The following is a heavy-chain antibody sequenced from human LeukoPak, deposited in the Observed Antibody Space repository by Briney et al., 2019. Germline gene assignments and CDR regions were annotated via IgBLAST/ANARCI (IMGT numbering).Heavy chain of an antibody. V-gene: IGHV3-48*03. D-gene: IGHD3-3*01. CDR3: AKWMVRRDFWSGAFDI. CDR1: GFTFSSYE. CDR2: ISGSGSAV. J-gene: IGHJ3*02. Sequence: PGGSLRLSCAASGFTFSSYELNWVRQAPGKGLEWVSTISGSGSAVWYIDSVKGRFTISRDNAQNSLYLQLNSLRAEDTAVYYCAKWMVRRDFWSGAFDIWGQGTMVTV.